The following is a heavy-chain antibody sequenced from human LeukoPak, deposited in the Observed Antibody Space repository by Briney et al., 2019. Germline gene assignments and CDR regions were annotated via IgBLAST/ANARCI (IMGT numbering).Heavy chain of an antibody. Sequence: SGTLSLTCAVSGASIRSSNWWSWVRQPPGKRLEWIGEIYHGGPTNYNWSLRSRVTMSVDRSKNQFSLKLSSVTAADTAVYYCASGGYSGYVAGVFGYWGQGTLVTVSS. CDR1: GASIRSSNW. CDR3: ASGGYSGYVAGVFGY. V-gene: IGHV4-4*02. CDR2: IYHGGPT. D-gene: IGHD5-12*01. J-gene: IGHJ4*02.